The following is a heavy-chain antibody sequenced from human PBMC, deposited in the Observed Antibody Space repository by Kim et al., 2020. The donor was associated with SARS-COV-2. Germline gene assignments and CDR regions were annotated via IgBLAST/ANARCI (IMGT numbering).Heavy chain of an antibody. CDR3: ARCPLKWERPAEYYGMDV. D-gene: IGHD1-26*01. CDR1: GGSISSSSYY. V-gene: IGHV4-39*07. CDR2: IYYSGST. J-gene: IGHJ6*02. Sequence: SETLSLTCTVSGGSISSSSYYWGWIRQPPGKGLEWIGSIYYSGSTYYNPSLKSRVTISVDTSKNQFSLKLSSVTAADTAVYYCARCPLKWERPAEYYGMDVWGQGTTVTVSS.